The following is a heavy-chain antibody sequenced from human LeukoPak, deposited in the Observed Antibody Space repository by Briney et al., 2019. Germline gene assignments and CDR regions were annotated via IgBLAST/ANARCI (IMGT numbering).Heavy chain of an antibody. CDR2: ISSDGSTT. CDR3: TNPTFYCSSITCPA. J-gene: IGHJ5*02. CDR1: GFTFSSYW. V-gene: IGHV3-74*01. D-gene: IGHD2-2*01. Sequence: GGSLRLSCAASGFTFSSYWMHWVRQAPGKGLLWVSRISSDGSTTTYADSVKGRFTISRDNAKNTLYLQMNSLRVEDTALYYCTNPTFYCSSITCPAWGQGTLVTVSS.